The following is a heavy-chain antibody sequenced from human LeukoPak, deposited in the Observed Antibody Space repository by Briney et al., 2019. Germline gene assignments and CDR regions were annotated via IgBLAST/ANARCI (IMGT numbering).Heavy chain of an antibody. CDR3: ARDRGVVGYCSGGSCYFNHDY. Sequence: ASVKVSCKASGYTFTGYYMHWVRQAPGQGLEWMGWINPNSGGTNYAQKFQGRVTMTRDTSISTAYMELSRLRSDDTAVYYCARDRGVVGYCSGGSCYFNHDYWGQGTPVTVSS. CDR1: GYTFTGYY. D-gene: IGHD2-15*01. J-gene: IGHJ4*02. CDR2: INPNSGGT. V-gene: IGHV1-2*02.